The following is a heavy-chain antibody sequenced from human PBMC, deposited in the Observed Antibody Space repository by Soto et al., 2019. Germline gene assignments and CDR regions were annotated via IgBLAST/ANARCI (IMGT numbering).Heavy chain of an antibody. Sequence: QVQLVQSGAEVKKPGSSVKVSCKASGGTFSSYAISWVRQAPGQGLEWMGGITPIFGTANYAQKFQGRVTLTADESTSTAYMELSSLRSEDTAVYYCARDSDGAYCGGDCYSLDYWGQGTLVTVSS. V-gene: IGHV1-69*01. D-gene: IGHD2-21*02. CDR3: ARDSDGAYCGGDCYSLDY. CDR2: ITPIFGTA. CDR1: GGTFSSYA. J-gene: IGHJ4*02.